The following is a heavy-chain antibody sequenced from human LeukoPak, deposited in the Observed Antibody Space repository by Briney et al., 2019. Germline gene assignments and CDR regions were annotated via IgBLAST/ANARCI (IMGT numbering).Heavy chain of an antibody. V-gene: IGHV3-7*01. CDR3: ARDLAYSRLDY. D-gene: IGHD5-18*01. CDR1: GLTFSSSW. J-gene: IGHJ4*02. CDR2: INPEGSEK. Sequence: RGSLRLSCAVSGLTFSSSWMDWIRQAPGKGLEWVASINPEGSEKYSADSVKGRFTISRDNAKNSLYLQMDSLRVEDTAFYYCARDLAYSRLDYWGQGMLVTVSS.